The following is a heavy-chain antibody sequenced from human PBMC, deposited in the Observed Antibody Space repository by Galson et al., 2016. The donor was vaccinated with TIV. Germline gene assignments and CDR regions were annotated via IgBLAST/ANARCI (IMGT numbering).Heavy chain of an antibody. CDR3: ARSASAGSGWVDP. V-gene: IGHV5-10-1*01. Sequence: QSGAEVKEPGESLNISCKGSGYSFTNYWITWVRQMPGKGLEWMGRIDSRDSYTNYSPTFEGHVTISTDKSISTAYLQWTSLKASDSAIYYCARSASAGSGWVDPWGQGTLVTVSS. J-gene: IGHJ5*02. CDR1: GYSFTNYW. D-gene: IGHD3-10*01. CDR2: IDSRDSYT.